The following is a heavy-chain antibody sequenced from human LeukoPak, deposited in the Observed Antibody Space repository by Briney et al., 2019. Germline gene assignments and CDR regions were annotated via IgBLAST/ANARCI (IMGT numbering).Heavy chain of an antibody. J-gene: IGHJ4*02. Sequence: GGSLRLSCAASGFTFSNSAMSWVRQAPGKGLEWVSAISGSGGGTYYADSVKGRFTISRDNSNNTLYVQMNSLRAADTAVYYCAKAAGRGYNYGDYFDYWGQGTLVTVSS. D-gene: IGHD5-18*01. CDR2: ISGSGGGT. CDR1: GFTFSNSA. CDR3: AKAAGRGYNYGDYFDY. V-gene: IGHV3-23*01.